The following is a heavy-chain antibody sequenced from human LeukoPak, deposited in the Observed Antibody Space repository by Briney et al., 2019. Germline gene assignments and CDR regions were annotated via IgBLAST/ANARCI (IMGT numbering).Heavy chain of an antibody. D-gene: IGHD6-19*01. J-gene: IGHJ3*01. Sequence: PGGSLRLSCAASGFTFSSYAMSWVRQAPGKGLEWVSDIGGSGKDAYYADSVKGRFTISRDNTQNTLYLQMNSLRAEDTALYYCVKVAQWQPWDAFDVWGRGTMCTVSS. CDR3: VKVAQWQPWDAFDV. CDR1: GFTFSSYA. V-gene: IGHV3-23*01. CDR2: IGGSGKDA.